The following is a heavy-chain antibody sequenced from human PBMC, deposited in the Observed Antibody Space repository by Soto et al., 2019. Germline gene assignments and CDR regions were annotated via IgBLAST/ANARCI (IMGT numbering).Heavy chain of an antibody. CDR3: ARAAGTSGNDY. Sequence: GGSLRLSCAAPGFTFSSYAMHWVRQAPGKGLEWVAVISYDGSNKYYADSVKGRFTISRDNSKNTLYLQMNSLRAEDTAVYYCARAAGTSGNDYWGQGTLVTVSS. CDR1: GFTFSSYA. J-gene: IGHJ4*02. CDR2: ISYDGSNK. D-gene: IGHD2-2*01. V-gene: IGHV3-30-3*01.